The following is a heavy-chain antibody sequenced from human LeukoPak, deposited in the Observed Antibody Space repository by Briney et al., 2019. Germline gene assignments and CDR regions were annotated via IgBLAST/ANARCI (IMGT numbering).Heavy chain of an antibody. CDR1: GGSISSSSYY. CDR3: ASQPLVGANHYGMDV. D-gene: IGHD3-16*01. J-gene: IGHJ6*02. V-gene: IGHV4-39*01. Sequence: SETLSLTCTVSGGSISSSSYYWGWIRQPPGKGLEWIGSIYYSGSTYYNPPLKSRVTISVDTSKNQFSLKLSSVTAADTAVYYCASQPLVGANHYGMDVWGQGTTVTVSS. CDR2: IYYSGST.